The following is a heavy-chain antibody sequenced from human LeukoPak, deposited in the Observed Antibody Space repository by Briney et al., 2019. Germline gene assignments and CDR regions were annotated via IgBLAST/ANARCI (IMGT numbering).Heavy chain of an antibody. CDR2: IFPSGGEI. J-gene: IGHJ4*02. V-gene: IGHV3-23*01. CDR3: ATYRQVLLPFES. D-gene: IGHD5-18*01. CDR1: GFTFSNYW. Sequence: PGGSLRLSCAASGFTFSNYWMSWVRQAPGKGLEWVSSIFPSGGEIHYADSVRGRFTISRDNSKSILSLQMNSLRAEDTAIYYCATYRQVLLPFESWGQGTLVTVSS.